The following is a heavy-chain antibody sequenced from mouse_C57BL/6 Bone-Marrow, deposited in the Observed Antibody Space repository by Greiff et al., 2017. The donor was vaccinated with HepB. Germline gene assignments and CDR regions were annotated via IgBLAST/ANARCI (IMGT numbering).Heavy chain of an antibody. CDR3: ARGAWSPY. CDR2: IYPRDGST. Sequence: VKLVESGPELVKPGASVKLSCKASGYTFTSYDINWVKQRPGQGLEWIGWIYPRDGSTKYNEKFKGKATLTVDTSSSTAYMELHSLTSEDSAVYFCARGAWSPYWGQGTTLTVSS. V-gene: IGHV1-85*01. CDR1: GYTFTSYD. J-gene: IGHJ2*01. D-gene: IGHD3-1*01.